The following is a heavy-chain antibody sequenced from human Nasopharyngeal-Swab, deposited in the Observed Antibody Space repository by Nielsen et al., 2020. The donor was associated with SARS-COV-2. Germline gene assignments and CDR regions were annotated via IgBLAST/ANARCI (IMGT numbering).Heavy chain of an antibody. J-gene: IGHJ3*02. V-gene: IGHV4-61*01. CDR1: GGSVGSGSYY. CDR3: ARDPLVPAASDAFDI. CDR2: IYYSGST. D-gene: IGHD2-2*01. Sequence: GSLRLSCTVSGGSVGSGSYYWSWIRQPPGKGLEWIGYIYYSGSTNYNPSLKSRVTISVDTSKNQFSLKLSSVTAADTAVYYCARDPLVPAASDAFDIWGQGTTVTVSS.